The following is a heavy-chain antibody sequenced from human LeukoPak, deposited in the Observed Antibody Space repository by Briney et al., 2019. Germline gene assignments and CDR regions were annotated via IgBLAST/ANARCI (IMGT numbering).Heavy chain of an antibody. J-gene: IGHJ6*02. Sequence: GGSLRLSCAASGFTFSTYWMHWGRQVPGKGLVWVSHINTVGSSTTYADSVKGRFTISRDNAKNTLYLQMNSLRAEDTAVYYCARDKAYGMDVWGQGTTVTV. CDR2: INTVGSST. V-gene: IGHV3-74*01. CDR3: ARDKAYGMDV. CDR1: GFTFSTYW.